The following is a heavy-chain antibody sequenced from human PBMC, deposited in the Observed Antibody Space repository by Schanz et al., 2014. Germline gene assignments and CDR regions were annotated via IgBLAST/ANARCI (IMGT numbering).Heavy chain of an antibody. D-gene: IGHD3-22*01. Sequence: PGGSLRLSFAASGFTFSTYAMSWVRQAPGKGLEWVSAISGSGRSTYYADSVKGRFTISRDNSKNTLYLQMNSLRAEDTAVYYCAKDPSHGDYDYYFDDWGQGTLXTVSS. CDR3: AKDPSHGDYDYYFDD. J-gene: IGHJ4*02. CDR2: ISGSGRST. V-gene: IGHV3-23*01. CDR1: GFTFSTYA.